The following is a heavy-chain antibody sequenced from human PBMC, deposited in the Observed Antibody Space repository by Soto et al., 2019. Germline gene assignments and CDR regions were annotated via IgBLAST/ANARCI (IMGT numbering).Heavy chain of an antibody. D-gene: IGHD2-15*01. CDR1: GYTLTSYA. V-gene: IGHV1-3*01. CDR2: INAGNGNT. CDR3: ARDLGGWPDY. J-gene: IGHJ4*02. Sequence: ASVKGSCKASGYTLTSYAMHWVRQAPGQRLEWMGWINAGNGNTKYSQKFQGRVTITRDTSAGTAYMELSSLRSEDTAVYYCARDLGGWPDYWGQGTLVTVSS.